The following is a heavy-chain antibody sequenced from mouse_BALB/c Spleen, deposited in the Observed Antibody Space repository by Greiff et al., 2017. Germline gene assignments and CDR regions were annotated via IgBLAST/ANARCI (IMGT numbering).Heavy chain of an antibody. J-gene: IGHJ4*01. CDR2: ISSGGSYT. CDR3: ARLQSYYAMDY. Sequence: EVQRVESGGDLVKPGGSLKLTCAASGFTFSSYGMSWVRQTPDKRLEWVATISSGGSYTYYPDSVKGRFTISRDNAKNTLYLQMSSLKSEDTAMYYCARLQSYYAMDYWGQGTSVTVSS. CDR1: GFTFSSYG. V-gene: IGHV5-6*01.